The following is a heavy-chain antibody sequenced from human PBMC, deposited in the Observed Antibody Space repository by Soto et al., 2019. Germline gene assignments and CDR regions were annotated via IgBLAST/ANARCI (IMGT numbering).Heavy chain of an antibody. CDR1: GYTFTGYY. CDR3: AREGEGVVPAAMVTSVGAFDI. Sequence: GASVQVSCKASGYTFTGYYMHWVRQAPGQGLEWMGWINPNSGGTNYAQKFQGWVTMTRDTSISTAYMELSRLRSDDTAVYYCAREGEGVVPAAMVTSVGAFDIWGQGTMVTVSS. J-gene: IGHJ3*02. V-gene: IGHV1-2*04. CDR2: INPNSGGT. D-gene: IGHD2-2*01.